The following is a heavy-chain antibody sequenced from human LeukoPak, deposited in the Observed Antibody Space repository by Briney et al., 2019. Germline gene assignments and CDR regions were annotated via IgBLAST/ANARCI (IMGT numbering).Heavy chain of an antibody. J-gene: IGHJ6*02. Sequence: SETLSLTCTVYGGSFSGYYWSWIRQPPGKGLEWIGEINHSGSTNYNPSLKSRVTISVDTSKNQFSLKLSSVTAADTAVYYCARARLNNYYHYGMDVWGQGTTVTVSS. V-gene: IGHV4-34*01. CDR2: INHSGST. D-gene: IGHD1/OR15-1a*01. CDR3: ARARLNNYYHYGMDV. CDR1: GGSFSGYY.